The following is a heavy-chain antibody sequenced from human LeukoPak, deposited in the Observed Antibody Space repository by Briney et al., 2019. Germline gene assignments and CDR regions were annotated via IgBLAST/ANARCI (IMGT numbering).Heavy chain of an antibody. CDR3: ARGELGSVDY. Sequence: PGGSLRLSCAASGFTFSSYSMNWVRQAPGKGLEWVSSISSSSSYIYYADSVKGRFTISRDNAKKSLYLQMNSLRAEDTAVYYCARGELGSVDYWGQGTLVTVAS. CDR1: GFTFSSYS. D-gene: IGHD6-13*01. J-gene: IGHJ4*02. CDR2: ISSSSSYI. V-gene: IGHV3-21*01.